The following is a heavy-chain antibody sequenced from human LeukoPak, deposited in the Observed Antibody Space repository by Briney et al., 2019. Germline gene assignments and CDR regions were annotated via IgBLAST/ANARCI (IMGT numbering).Heavy chain of an antibody. D-gene: IGHD2-15*01. V-gene: IGHV1-2*02. Sequence: ASVKVSCTASGYTFTGYYMHWVRQAPGQGPEWMGWINPNSGGTNYAQKFQGRVTMTRDTSISTAYMELSRLRSDDTAVYYCARVRVVVAYYYYYGMDVWGQGTTVTVSS. CDR2: INPNSGGT. CDR1: GYTFTGYY. J-gene: IGHJ6*02. CDR3: ARVRVVVAYYYYYGMDV.